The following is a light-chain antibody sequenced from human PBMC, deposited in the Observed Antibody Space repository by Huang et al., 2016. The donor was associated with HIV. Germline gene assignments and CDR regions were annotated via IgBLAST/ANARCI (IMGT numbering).Light chain of an antibody. Sequence: DIQMTQSPYSLSASVGDRVTISCRASQSISIYLNWYHQRPGRATKLLSHSKTNLQSGVPSRFSGSGSGTNFTLTISSLQPEDFATYYCQQSYSTPRMYTFGQGTKLEIK. J-gene: IGKJ2*01. V-gene: IGKV1-39*01. CDR2: SKT. CDR1: QSISIY. CDR3: QQSYSTPRMYT.